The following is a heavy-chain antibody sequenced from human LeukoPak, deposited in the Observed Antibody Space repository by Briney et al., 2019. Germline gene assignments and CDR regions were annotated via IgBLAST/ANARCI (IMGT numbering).Heavy chain of an antibody. Sequence: SETLSLTCSVSGGSISSYYWSWIRQPPGKGLEWIGYIYPSGSTNYNPSLESRVTISVDTSRNQFSLKLRSVTAADTAVYYCARHGGYASPPEFWGQGTLVTVSS. J-gene: IGHJ4*02. CDR1: GGSISSYY. CDR3: ARHGGYASPPEF. CDR2: IYPSGST. D-gene: IGHD2-2*01. V-gene: IGHV4-4*09.